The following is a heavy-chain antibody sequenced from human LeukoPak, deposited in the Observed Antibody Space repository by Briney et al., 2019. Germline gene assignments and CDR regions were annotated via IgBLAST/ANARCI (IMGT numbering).Heavy chain of an antibody. V-gene: IGHV3-21*01. J-gene: IGHJ4*02. CDR3: ATSAMAPYYFDY. D-gene: IGHD5-18*01. CDR1: GFTFSSYS. Sequence: GGSLRLSCAASGFTFSSYSMNWVRQDPGKGLEWVSSISSSSSYIYYADSVKGRFTISRDNAKNSLYLQMNSLRAEDTAVYYCATSAMAPYYFDYWGQGTLVTVSS. CDR2: ISSSSSYI.